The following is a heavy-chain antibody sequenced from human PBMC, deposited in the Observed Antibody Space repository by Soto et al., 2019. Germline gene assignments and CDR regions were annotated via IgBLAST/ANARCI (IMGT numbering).Heavy chain of an antibody. CDR1: GGSLGSSSDY. V-gene: IGHV4-39*01. J-gene: IGHJ5*02. CDR2: IYYSGST. Sequence: ASETLSLTCTVSGGSLGSSSDYWGWIRQPPGKGLEWIGSIYYSGSTYYNPSLKSRVTISVDTSKNQFSLKLSSVTAADTAVYYCARHSLDYYGSGRRGLDPWGQGTLVTVSS. D-gene: IGHD3-10*01. CDR3: ARHSLDYYGSGRRGLDP.